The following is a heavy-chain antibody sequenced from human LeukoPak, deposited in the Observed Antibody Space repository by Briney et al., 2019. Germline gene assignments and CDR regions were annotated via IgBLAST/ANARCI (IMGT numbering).Heavy chain of an antibody. CDR3: ARGIDGERWLQSRYFDY. V-gene: IGHV4-34*01. Sequence: SETLSLTCAVYGGSFSGYYWSWIRQPPGKGLEWIGEINHSGSTNYNPSLKSRVTISVDTSKNQFSLKLSSVTAADTAVYYCARGIDGERWLQSRYFDYWGQGTLVTVSS. CDR1: GGSFSGYY. CDR2: INHSGST. D-gene: IGHD5-24*01. J-gene: IGHJ4*02.